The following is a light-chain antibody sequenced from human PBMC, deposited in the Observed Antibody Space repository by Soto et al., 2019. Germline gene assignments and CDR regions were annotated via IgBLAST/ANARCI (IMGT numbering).Light chain of an antibody. V-gene: IGKV1-5*03. CDR3: QQSYSTPR. CDR1: QTISSW. Sequence: QMTQSPSTLSGSVGDRVTITCRASQTISSWLAWYQQKPGKAPKLLIYKASTLKSGVPSRFSGSGSGTDFTLTISSLQPEDFATYYCQQSYSTPRFGPGTKV. J-gene: IGKJ3*01. CDR2: KAS.